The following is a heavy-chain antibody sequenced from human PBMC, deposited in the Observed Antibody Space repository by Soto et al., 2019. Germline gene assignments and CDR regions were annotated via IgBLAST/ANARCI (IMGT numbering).Heavy chain of an antibody. D-gene: IGHD2-15*01. V-gene: IGHV3-11*01. Sequence: QVQLVESGGGLVKPGGSLRLSCAASGFTFSDYYMSWIRQAPGKGLEWVSHISSSGSTTFYADSVKGRFTISRDNAKKTLYLQMNGLRAEDTAVYYCAREAPYCRHGSCFNSYYYYYMDVWGKGTTVTVSS. CDR3: AREAPYCRHGSCFNSYYYYYMDV. J-gene: IGHJ6*03. CDR2: ISSSGSTT. CDR1: GFTFSDYY.